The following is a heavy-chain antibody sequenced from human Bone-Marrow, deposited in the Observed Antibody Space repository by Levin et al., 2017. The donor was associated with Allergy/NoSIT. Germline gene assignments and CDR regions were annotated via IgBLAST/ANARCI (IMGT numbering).Heavy chain of an antibody. CDR2: ISWNSGRI. Sequence: TGGSLRLSCAASGFRFDDYNMHWVRQVPGKGLEWVARISWNSGRINYADSVEGRFIISRDNATNSLYLQMDNLRTEDTALYYCAKDSPLGEYYFEVWGQGTLVTVSS. D-gene: IGHD7-27*01. V-gene: IGHV3-9*01. CDR3: AKDSPLGEYYFEV. J-gene: IGHJ4*02. CDR1: GFRFDDYN.